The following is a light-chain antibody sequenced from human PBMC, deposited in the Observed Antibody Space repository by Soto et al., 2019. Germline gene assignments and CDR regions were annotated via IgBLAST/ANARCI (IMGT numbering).Light chain of an antibody. V-gene: IGKV1-5*01. CDR1: QSISSW. Sequence: DIQMTQAPSTLSASVGDRVTITCRASQSISSWLAWYQQKPGKAPKFLIYDASNLEAGVPSRFRGSGSGKDFTFTISRLQPEDIATDYYQQYENIPTFGQGTRLEIK. CDR2: DAS. CDR3: QQYENIPT. J-gene: IGKJ5*01.